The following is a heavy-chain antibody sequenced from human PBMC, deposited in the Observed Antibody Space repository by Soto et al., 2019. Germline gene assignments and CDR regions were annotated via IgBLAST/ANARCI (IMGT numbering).Heavy chain of an antibody. CDR2: TSNSGAST. CDR3: ATISVASNTEY. D-gene: IGHD5-12*01. J-gene: IGHJ4*02. CDR1: GFTFSSYA. Sequence: GGSLRLSCAASGFTFSSYAMSWVRQAPGKGLDWVSSTSNSGASTYYGDSVRGRFTFSRDNSKNMLYLQMNSLTAADTAVYYCATISVASNTEYWGQGTQVTVSS. V-gene: IGHV3-23*01.